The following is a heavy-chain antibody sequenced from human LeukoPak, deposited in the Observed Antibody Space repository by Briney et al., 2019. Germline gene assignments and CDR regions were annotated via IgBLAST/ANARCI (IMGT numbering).Heavy chain of an antibody. V-gene: IGHV1-69*08. Sequence: GASVKVSCKSFGVTLSSSTFSWVRQAPGHGLEWMGWITPILATSNYAQNFQGRFSISADTSTNTVFMELSSLTSEDTAVYFCARGRWKSGGWSREARDEDYWGQGTLVTVSS. CDR2: ITPILATS. J-gene: IGHJ4*02. CDR3: ARGRWKSGGWSREARDEDY. D-gene: IGHD1-26*01. CDR1: GVTLSSST.